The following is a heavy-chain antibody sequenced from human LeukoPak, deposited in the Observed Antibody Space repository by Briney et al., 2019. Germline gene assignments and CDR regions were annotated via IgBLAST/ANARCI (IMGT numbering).Heavy chain of an antibody. Sequence: ASVKVSCKASGYTFTSYDINWVRQATGQGLEWMGWMNPNSGNTGYAQKFQGRVTMTRDTSISTAYMELSSLRSEDTAVYYCARGAPQYCSSTSCYEFDYWGQGTLVTVSS. CDR2: MNPNSGNT. CDR3: ARGAPQYCSSTSCYEFDY. J-gene: IGHJ4*02. D-gene: IGHD2-2*01. V-gene: IGHV1-8*01. CDR1: GYTFTSYD.